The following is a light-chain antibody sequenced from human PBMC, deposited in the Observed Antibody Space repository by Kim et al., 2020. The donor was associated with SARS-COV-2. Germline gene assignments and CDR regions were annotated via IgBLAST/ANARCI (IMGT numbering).Light chain of an antibody. CDR2: GAS. V-gene: IGKV3-20*01. Sequence: SGCAGETAPHACRASQTVSSSNLAWYQQKPGQAPRLLIYGASSRATGVPDRFSGSESGTDFTLTISRLEPEDSAVYYCQQYGDSQTFGQGTKLEI. J-gene: IGKJ2*01. CDR3: QQYGDSQT. CDR1: QTVSSSN.